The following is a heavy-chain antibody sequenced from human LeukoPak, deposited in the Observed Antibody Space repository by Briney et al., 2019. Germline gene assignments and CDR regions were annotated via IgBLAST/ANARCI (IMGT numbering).Heavy chain of an antibody. CDR3: AKDMSY. CDR1: GFTFSSYA. V-gene: IGHV3-23*01. J-gene: IGHJ4*02. CDR2: VGGSGGTT. Sequence: AGGSLRLSCAASGFTFSSYAMSWVRRAPGKGLEWVSSVGGSGGTTYYADSVKGRFTISRDNSKNTLYLQMNSLRVEDTAVYYCAKDMSYWGQGTLVTVSS.